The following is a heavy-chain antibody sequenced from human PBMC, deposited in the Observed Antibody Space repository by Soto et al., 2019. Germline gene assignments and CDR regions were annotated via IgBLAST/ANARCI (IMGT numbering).Heavy chain of an antibody. D-gene: IGHD6-19*01. V-gene: IGHV3-30-3*01. CDR1: GFTFSSYA. CDR3: ARDPSAVAGSYFDY. Sequence: AGGSLRLSCAASGFTFSSYAMHWVRQAPGKGLEWVAVISYDGSNKYYADSVKGRFTISRDNSKNTLYLQMNSLRAEDTAVYYCARDPSAVAGSYFDYWGQGTLVTVSS. CDR2: ISYDGSNK. J-gene: IGHJ4*02.